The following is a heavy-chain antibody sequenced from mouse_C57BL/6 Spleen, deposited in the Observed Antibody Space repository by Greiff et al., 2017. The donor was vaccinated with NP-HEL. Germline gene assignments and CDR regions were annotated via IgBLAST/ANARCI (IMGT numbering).Heavy chain of an antibody. CDR2: ISYDGSN. CDR3: AREQGYFDY. V-gene: IGHV3-6*01. Sequence: DVQLVESGPGLVKPSQSLSLTCSVTGYSITSGYYWNWIRQFPGNKLEWMGYISYDGSNNYNPSLKNRISITRDTSKNQFFLKLNSVTTEDTATYYCAREQGYFDYWGQGTTLTVSS. J-gene: IGHJ2*01. CDR1: GYSITSGYY.